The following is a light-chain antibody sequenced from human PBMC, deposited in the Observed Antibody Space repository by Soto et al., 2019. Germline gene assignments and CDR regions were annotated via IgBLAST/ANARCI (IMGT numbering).Light chain of an antibody. CDR3: QQYGSSPLT. CDR1: QSVSSTY. CDR2: GAS. V-gene: IGKV3-20*01. Sequence: EVMLTQSPGTLSLSPGERATLSCRASQSVSSTYLAWYQQKPGQAPRLLISGASSRATGIPDRFSGSGSGTDFTLTISRLEPEDFAVYYCQQYGSSPLTFGGGTKVEIK. J-gene: IGKJ4*01.